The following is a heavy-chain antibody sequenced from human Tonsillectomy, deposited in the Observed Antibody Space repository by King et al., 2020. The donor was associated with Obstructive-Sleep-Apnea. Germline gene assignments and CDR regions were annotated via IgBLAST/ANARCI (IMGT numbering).Heavy chain of an antibody. V-gene: IGHV1-2*02. D-gene: IGHD3-10*01. CDR1: GYTFTGYY. Sequence: VQLVQSGAEVKKPGASVKVSCKASGYTFTGYYMHWVRQAPGQGLEWMGWINPNSGGTNSAQKFQGRVTMTRDTSISTAYMELSRLRSDDTAVYYCARDRLLSFGESALDAFDIWGQGTMVTVSS. CDR2: INPNSGGT. CDR3: ARDRLLSFGESALDAFDI. J-gene: IGHJ3*02.